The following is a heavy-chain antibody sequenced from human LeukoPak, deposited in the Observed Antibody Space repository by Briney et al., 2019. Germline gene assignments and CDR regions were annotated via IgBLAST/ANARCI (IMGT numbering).Heavy chain of an antibody. CDR3: ARGLRREQQLLRAFDY. Sequence: GASVKVSCKASGYTFTNYDINWVRQASGQGLEWMGWMNPNSGNTGSAQKFQGSVTMTSNTSISTAYMELSSLRSEDTAVYYCARGLRREQQLLRAFDYWGQGTPVTVSS. CDR1: GYTFTNYD. D-gene: IGHD6-13*01. J-gene: IGHJ4*02. CDR2: MNPNSGNT. V-gene: IGHV1-8*01.